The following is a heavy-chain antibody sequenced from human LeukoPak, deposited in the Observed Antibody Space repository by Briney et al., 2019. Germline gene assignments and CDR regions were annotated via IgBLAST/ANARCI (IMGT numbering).Heavy chain of an antibody. Sequence: ASVKVSCKASGYTFTGHYMHWVRQAPGQGLEWMGWINPNSGGTNYAQKFQGRVTMTRDTSISTAYMELNSLRSDDTAVYYCARMGYISSWCEFDYWGQGTLVTVSS. CDR2: INPNSGGT. D-gene: IGHD6-13*01. CDR1: GYTFTGHY. CDR3: ARMGYISSWCEFDY. J-gene: IGHJ4*02. V-gene: IGHV1-2*02.